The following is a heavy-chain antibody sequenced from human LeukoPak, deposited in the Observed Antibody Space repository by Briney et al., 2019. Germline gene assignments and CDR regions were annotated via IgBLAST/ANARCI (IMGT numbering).Heavy chain of an antibody. CDR2: IYHRGST. J-gene: IGHJ4*02. Sequence: SETLSLTCTVSGYSISNGYYWGWIRQPPGKGLEWVGSIYHRGSTYYNPSLKSRVTISVETSKNEFSLKLRSVTAADTAVYYCARVTGYRIEDYFDYWGQGTLVTVSS. CDR3: ARVTGYRIEDYFDY. V-gene: IGHV4-38-2*02. CDR1: GYSISNGYY. D-gene: IGHD6-13*01.